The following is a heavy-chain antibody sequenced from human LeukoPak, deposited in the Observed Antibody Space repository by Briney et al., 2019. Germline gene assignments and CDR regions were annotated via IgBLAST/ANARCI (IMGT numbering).Heavy chain of an antibody. D-gene: IGHD3-22*01. J-gene: IGHJ5*02. CDR3: ATLNDYYDSSGYPRFGP. V-gene: IGHV4-39*01. CDR1: GGSISSSSYY. Sequence: SETLSLTCTVSGGSISSSSYYWGWIRQPPGKGLEWIGSIYYSGSTYYNPSLKSRVTISVDTSKNQFSLKLSSMTAADTAVYYCATLNDYYDSSGYPRFGPWGQGTLVTVSS. CDR2: IYYSGST.